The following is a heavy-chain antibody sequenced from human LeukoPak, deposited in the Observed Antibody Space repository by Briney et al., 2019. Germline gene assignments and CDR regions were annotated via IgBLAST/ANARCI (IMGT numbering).Heavy chain of an antibody. CDR3: AKEYSSGWYD. D-gene: IGHD6-19*01. J-gene: IGHJ4*02. Sequence: GESLRLSCEASGFTFSSYSMNWVRQAPGKGLEWVSYTSSSGNIIYYADSVKGRFTISRDNAKNSLYLQMNSLRAEDTAVYYCAKEYSSGWYDWGQGTPVTVSS. V-gene: IGHV3-48*01. CDR1: GFTFSSYS. CDR2: TSSSGNII.